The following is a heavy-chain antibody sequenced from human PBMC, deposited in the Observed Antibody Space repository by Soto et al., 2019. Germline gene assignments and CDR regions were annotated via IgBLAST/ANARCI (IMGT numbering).Heavy chain of an antibody. CDR3: AKEHRYYYDSPASYFDY. V-gene: IGHV4-4*02. CDR1: GDSISSSNW. CDR2: IYHSGST. J-gene: IGHJ4*02. D-gene: IGHD3-22*01. Sequence: SETLSLTCAVSGDSISSSNWWSWVRQPPGKGLEWIGEIYHSGSTNYNPSLKSRVIISVDKSKNQFSLKLSSVTAADTAVYYCAKEHRYYYDSPASYFDYWGQGTLVTVSS.